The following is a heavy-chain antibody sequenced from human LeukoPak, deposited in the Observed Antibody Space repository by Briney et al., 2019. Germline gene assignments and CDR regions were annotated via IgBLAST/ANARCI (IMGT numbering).Heavy chain of an antibody. CDR2: INHSGST. CDR1: GGSFSGYY. CDR3: ARGGHDYYGFDV. V-gene: IGHV4-34*01. J-gene: IGHJ6*02. Sequence: SETLSLTCAVYGGSFSGYYWSWIRQPPGKGLEWIGEINHSGSTNYNPSLKSRVTISVDTSKNQFSLKLSSVTAADTAVYYCARGGHDYYGFDVWGQGTTVTVSS.